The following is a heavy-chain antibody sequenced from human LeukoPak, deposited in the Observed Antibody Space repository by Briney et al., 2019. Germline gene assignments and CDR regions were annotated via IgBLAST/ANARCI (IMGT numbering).Heavy chain of an antibody. J-gene: IGHJ4*02. CDR2: IIPILGIA. CDR1: GGTFSSYA. CDR3: AREGDYGSGDY. D-gene: IGHD3-10*01. Sequence: SVKVSCKASGGTFSSYAISWVRQAPGQGLEWMGRIIPILGIANYAQKFQGRVTITADKSTSTAYMELSSLRSEDTAVYYCAREGDYGSGDYWGQGTLVTVSS. V-gene: IGHV1-69*04.